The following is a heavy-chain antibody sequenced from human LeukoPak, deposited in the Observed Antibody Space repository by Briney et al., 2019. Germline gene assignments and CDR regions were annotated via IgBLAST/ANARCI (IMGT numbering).Heavy chain of an antibody. CDR1: GGSISTYY. CDR3: ARDFGPGTNWFDP. D-gene: IGHD1-1*01. Sequence: SETLSLTCTVSGGSISTYYRSWIRQPPGKGLEWIGYIYYSGSTNYNPSLKSRVTISVDTSKNQFSLKLSSVTAADTAVYYCARDFGPGTNWFDPWGQGTLVTVSS. V-gene: IGHV4-59*01. CDR2: IYYSGST. J-gene: IGHJ5*02.